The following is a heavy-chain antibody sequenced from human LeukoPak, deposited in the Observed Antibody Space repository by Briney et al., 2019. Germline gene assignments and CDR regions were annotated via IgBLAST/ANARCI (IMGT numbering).Heavy chain of an antibody. Sequence: SVKVSCKASGGAFSSYAISWVRQAPGQGLEWMGGIIPIFGTANYAQKFQGRVTITADKSTSTAYMELSSLRPEDTAVYYCALARYDFWSGSDVWGKGTTVAVSS. J-gene: IGHJ6*04. D-gene: IGHD3-3*01. CDR2: IIPIFGTA. CDR3: ALARYDFWSGSDV. V-gene: IGHV1-69*06. CDR1: GGAFSSYA.